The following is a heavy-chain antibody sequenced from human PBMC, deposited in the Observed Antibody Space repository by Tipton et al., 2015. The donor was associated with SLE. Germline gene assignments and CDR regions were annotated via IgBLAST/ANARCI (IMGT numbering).Heavy chain of an antibody. D-gene: IGHD3-10*01. J-gene: IGHJ4*02. Sequence: LRLSCAVYGGSFSGYYWSWIRQPPGKGLEWIGEINHSGSTNYNPSLKSRVTISVDTSKNQFSLKLSSVTAADTAVYYCARDYGSGSYSLDYWGQGTLVTVSS. CDR1: GGSFSGYY. V-gene: IGHV4-34*01. CDR3: ARDYGSGSYSLDY. CDR2: INHSGST.